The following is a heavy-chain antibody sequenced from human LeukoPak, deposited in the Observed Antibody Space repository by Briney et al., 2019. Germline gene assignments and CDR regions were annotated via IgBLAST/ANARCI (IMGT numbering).Heavy chain of an antibody. J-gene: IGHJ6*02. V-gene: IGHV3-23*01. CDR1: GFTFSTFA. CDR3: AKFSPTPLLNYYYYGMDV. CDR2: FCGSGAST. Sequence: GGSLRLSCAASGFTFSTFAMSWVRQAPGTGLEWVSCFCGSGASTYYADSVKGSFTISRDNSKNTLYLQMNSMRAEDTAVYYCAKFSPTPLLNYYYYGMDVWGQGTTVTVSS.